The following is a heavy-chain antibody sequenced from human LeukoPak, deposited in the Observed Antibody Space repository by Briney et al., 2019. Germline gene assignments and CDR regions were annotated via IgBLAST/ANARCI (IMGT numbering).Heavy chain of an antibody. CDR1: GYTFTDYY. CDR2: IISNTGGT. Sequence: EASVKVSCKASGYTFTDYYIHWVRQAPGQRLEWMGRIISNTGGTRYVQNFQGRVTMTRDTSINTAYMELSGLTSDDTAVYYCARGGSGSGYLYYFDYWGQGALVSVSS. V-gene: IGHV1-2*06. D-gene: IGHD3-10*01. J-gene: IGHJ4*02. CDR3: ARGGSGSGYLYYFDY.